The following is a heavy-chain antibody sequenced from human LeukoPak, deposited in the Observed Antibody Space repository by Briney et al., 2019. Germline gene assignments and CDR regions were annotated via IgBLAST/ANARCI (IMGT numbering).Heavy chain of an antibody. D-gene: IGHD2-2*01. Sequence: PGGSLRLSCAASGFTFSSYDMHWVRQATGKGLEWVSQINTDGSSTMYADSVKGRFTISRDNAKNTLYLQMNSLRVEDTAMYYCARYCSSNKCPSGNWGQGTLVTVSS. V-gene: IGHV3-74*03. CDR2: INTDGSST. CDR3: ARYCSSNKCPSGN. J-gene: IGHJ4*02. CDR1: GFTFSSYD.